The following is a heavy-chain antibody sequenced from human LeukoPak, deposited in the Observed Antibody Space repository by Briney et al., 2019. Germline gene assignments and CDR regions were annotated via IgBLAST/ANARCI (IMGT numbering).Heavy chain of an antibody. CDR2: IYYSGST. CDR3: ARDAVGSTSCYKCRWFDP. Sequence: PSETLSLTCAVYGGSFSGYYWSWIRQPPGKGLEWIGYIYYSGSTNYNPSLKSRVTISVDTSKNQFSLKLSSVTAADTAVYYCARDAVGSTSCYKCRWFDPWGQGTLVTVSS. CDR1: GGSFSGYY. J-gene: IGHJ5*02. V-gene: IGHV4-59*01. D-gene: IGHD2-2*02.